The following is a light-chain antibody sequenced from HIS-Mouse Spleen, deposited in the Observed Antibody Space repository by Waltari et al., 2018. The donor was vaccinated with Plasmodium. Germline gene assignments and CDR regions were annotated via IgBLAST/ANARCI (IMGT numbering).Light chain of an antibody. J-gene: IGKJ3*01. CDR1: QSVSSN. V-gene: IGKV3-15*01. CDR2: GAS. CDR3: QQYNNWSFT. Sequence: EIVMTQSPATLSVSPGERATLSCRASQSVSSNLDWYQQKPGQDPRLLIYGASTRATGIPARFSGSGSGTEFTLTISSLQSEDFAVYYCQQYNNWSFTFGPGTKVDIK.